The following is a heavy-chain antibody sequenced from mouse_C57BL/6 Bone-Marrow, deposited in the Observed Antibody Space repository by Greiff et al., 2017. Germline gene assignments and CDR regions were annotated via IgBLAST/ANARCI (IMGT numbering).Heavy chain of an antibody. J-gene: IGHJ1*03. CDR1: GYTFTSYW. CDR2: IHPNSGST. V-gene: IGHV1-64*01. Sequence: QVQLQQPGAELVKPGASVKLSCKASGYTFTSYWMHWVKQRPGQGLEWIGMIHPNSGSTNYNEKFKSKATLTVDKSSSAAYMQLSSLTSEDSAVYYCARDWGRYWYFDVWGTGTTVTVSS. CDR3: ARDWGRYWYFDV.